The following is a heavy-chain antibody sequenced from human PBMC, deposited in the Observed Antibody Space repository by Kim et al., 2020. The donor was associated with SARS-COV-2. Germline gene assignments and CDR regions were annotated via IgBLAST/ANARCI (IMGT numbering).Heavy chain of an antibody. V-gene: IGHV3-64D*06. CDR2: ISSNGGST. J-gene: IGHJ4*02. Sequence: GGSLRLSCSASGFTFSSYAMHWVRQAPGKGLEYVSAISSNGGSTYYADSVKGRFTISRDNSKNTLYLQMSSLRAEDTAVYYCVKGVGAQLSGGFDYWGQGTLVTVSS. CDR1: GFTFSSYA. CDR3: VKGVGAQLSGGFDY. D-gene: IGHD1-26*01.